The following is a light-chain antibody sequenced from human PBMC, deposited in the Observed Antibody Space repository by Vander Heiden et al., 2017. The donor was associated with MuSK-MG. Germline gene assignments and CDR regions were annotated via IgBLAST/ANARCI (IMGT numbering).Light chain of an antibody. CDR1: QSISSW. CDR2: KSS. Sequence: DSEITQSPSTLSPSVGDRVTITCRASQSISSWLAWYQQKPGKAPKLLIYKSSSLGRGVPSRFSGSGYGTEFTLTISSRQPDDFATYYCQQHNSYSPWTFGQGTKVEIK. J-gene: IGKJ1*01. CDR3: QQHNSYSPWT. V-gene: IGKV1-5*03.